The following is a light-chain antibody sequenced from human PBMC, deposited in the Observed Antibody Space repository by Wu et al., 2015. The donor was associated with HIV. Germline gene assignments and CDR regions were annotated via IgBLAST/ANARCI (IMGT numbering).Light chain of an antibody. CDR1: QSVANSN. Sequence: EIVLTQSPGTLSLSPGERATLSCRASQSVANSNLAWYQQKPGQAPRLLIYGASSGATGIPDRFSGSGSGTDFTLTISRLEPEDFAVYYCQQYGTSAWTFGQGTKVEI. V-gene: IGKV3-20*01. J-gene: IGKJ1*01. CDR3: QQYGTSAWT. CDR2: GAS.